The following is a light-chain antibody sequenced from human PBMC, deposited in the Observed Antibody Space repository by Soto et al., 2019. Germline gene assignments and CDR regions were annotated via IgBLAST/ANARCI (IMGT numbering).Light chain of an antibody. Sequence: DIVMIQSPDSLAVSLGERATINCKSSQTFLYSSNIKNYLAWYQQKPGQSPKLLIYWASTRASGVPDRFSGSGSGTDFTLTISNLQAEDAAVYYCQQYYSIPYTFGQGTKLEIK. CDR2: WAS. J-gene: IGKJ2*01. CDR3: QQYYSIPYT. V-gene: IGKV4-1*01. CDR1: QTFLYSSNIKNY.